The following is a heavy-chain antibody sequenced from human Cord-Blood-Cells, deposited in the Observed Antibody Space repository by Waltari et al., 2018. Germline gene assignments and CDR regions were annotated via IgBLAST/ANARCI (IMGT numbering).Heavy chain of an antibody. CDR1: GYTFTGYY. CDR2: INPNRGGT. V-gene: IGHV1-2*04. Sequence: QVQLVQSGAEVKKPGASVKVSCKASGYTFTGYYMHWVRQAPGQRLEWMGWINPNRGGTNYAQKFQGWVTMTRDTSISTAYMELSRLRSDDTAVYYCARGTGYSSSWYPDAFDIWGQGTMVTVSS. J-gene: IGHJ3*02. D-gene: IGHD6-13*01. CDR3: ARGTGYSSSWYPDAFDI.